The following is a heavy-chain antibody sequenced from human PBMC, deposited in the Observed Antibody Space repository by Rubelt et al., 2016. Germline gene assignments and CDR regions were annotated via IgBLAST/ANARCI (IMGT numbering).Heavy chain of an antibody. V-gene: IGHV5-10-1*01. D-gene: IGHD4-23*01. Sequence: EVLLVQSGAEVKKPGESLRISCKGSGYSFTSYWISWVRQVPGKGLEWMARIDPSNSYTNYSPSFQGHVTIPADKSISTAYLQWSSLKASDTAMYYCARHAGDGGNSEDWFDPWGQGTLVTVSS. CDR2: IDPSNSYT. CDR3: ARHAGDGGNSEDWFDP. J-gene: IGHJ5*02. CDR1: GYSFTSYW.